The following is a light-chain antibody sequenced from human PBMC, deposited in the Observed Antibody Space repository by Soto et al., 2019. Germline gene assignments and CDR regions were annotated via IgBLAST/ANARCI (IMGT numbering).Light chain of an antibody. V-gene: IGKV3-20*01. CDR3: QQYATTPMYT. Sequence: DIVWTQSTGTLSLSHGERATLSCRAIQSVSSSYLAWYQQKPGQAPRLLLYGASSRATGIPDRFSGSGSGTDFSLTISRLEPEDFAVYYCQQYATTPMYTLGQGARLEV. CDR1: QSVSSSY. CDR2: GAS. J-gene: IGKJ5*01.